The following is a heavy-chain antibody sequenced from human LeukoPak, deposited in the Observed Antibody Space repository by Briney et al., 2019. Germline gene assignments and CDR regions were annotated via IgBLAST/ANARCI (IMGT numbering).Heavy chain of an antibody. V-gene: IGHV1-46*01. J-gene: IGHJ4*02. Sequence: ASVKVSCKASGYIFTSYYMHWVRQAPGQGLEWMGIINPSGGSTSYAQKFQGRVTMTRDMSTSTVYMELSSLRSEDTAVYYCARDPPVTTVTTWPFDYWGQGTLVTVSS. CDR1: GYIFTSYY. CDR3: ARDPPVTTVTTWPFDY. CDR2: INPSGGST. D-gene: IGHD4-17*01.